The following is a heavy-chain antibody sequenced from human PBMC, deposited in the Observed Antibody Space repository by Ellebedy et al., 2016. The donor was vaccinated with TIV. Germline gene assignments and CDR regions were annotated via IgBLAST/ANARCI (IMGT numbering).Heavy chain of an antibody. Sequence: SVKVSXXASGGTFSSYTISWVRQAPGQGLEWMGGIIPISDTANYAQKFQGRVTITADESTSTAYMELSSLRSEDTAVYYCATEDPWNDEKRLYDQWGQGTLVIVSS. J-gene: IGHJ4*02. CDR3: ATEDPWNDEKRLYDQ. D-gene: IGHD1-1*01. CDR2: IIPISDTA. V-gene: IGHV1-69*13. CDR1: GGTFSSYT.